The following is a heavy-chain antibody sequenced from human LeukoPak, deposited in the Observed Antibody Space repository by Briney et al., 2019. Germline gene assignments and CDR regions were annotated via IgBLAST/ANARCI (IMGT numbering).Heavy chain of an antibody. D-gene: IGHD3-22*01. CDR2: ISSSSSYI. CDR1: GFTFSSYS. CDR3: ARDNDLLANYYDSSACFDY. J-gene: IGHJ4*02. V-gene: IGHV3-21*01. Sequence: PGGSLRLSCAASGFTFSSYSMNWVRQAPGKGLEWVSSISSSSSYIYYADSVKGRFTISRDNAKNSLYLQMNSLRAEDTAVYYCARDNDLLANYYDSSACFDYWGQGTLVTVSS.